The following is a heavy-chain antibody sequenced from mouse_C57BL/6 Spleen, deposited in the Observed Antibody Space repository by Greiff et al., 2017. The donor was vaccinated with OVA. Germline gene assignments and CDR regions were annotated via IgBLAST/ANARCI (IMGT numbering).Heavy chain of an antibody. V-gene: IGHV1-69*01. D-gene: IGHD1-1*01. CDR3: ARAYGSNWFAY. J-gene: IGHJ3*01. Sequence: VQLQQPGAELVMPGASVKLSCKASGYTFTSYWMHWVKQRPGQGLEWIGEIDPSDSYTNYNQKFKGKSTLTVDKSSSTAYMQLSSLTSEDSAVYYCARAYGSNWFAYWGQGTLVTVSA. CDR1: GYTFTSYW. CDR2: IDPSDSYT.